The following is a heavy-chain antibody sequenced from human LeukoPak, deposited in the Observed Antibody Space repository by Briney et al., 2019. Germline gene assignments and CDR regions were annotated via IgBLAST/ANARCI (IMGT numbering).Heavy chain of an antibody. J-gene: IGHJ3*02. D-gene: IGHD4-17*01. CDR3: ATRNFGDYGAFDI. CDR1: VYTLSDLA. Sequence: GASVKVSCKVSVYTLSDLAMHWVRQAPGKGLEWMGGLHPEDGEAIYAQPLQGRVTMTEDTSTDTAYMELSSLRSDDTAVYYCATRNFGDYGAFDIWGQGTLVTVSS. V-gene: IGHV1-24*01. CDR2: LHPEDGEA.